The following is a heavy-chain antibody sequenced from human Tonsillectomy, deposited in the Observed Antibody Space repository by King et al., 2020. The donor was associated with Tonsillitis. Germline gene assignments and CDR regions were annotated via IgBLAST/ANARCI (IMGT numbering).Heavy chain of an antibody. J-gene: IGHJ5*02. Sequence: VQLVESGAEVKKPGASVKVSCKASGYTFTSYHMHWVRQAPGQGLEWMGIINPSGGSTSYAQKFQGRVTMTRDTSTSTVYMELSSLRSEDTAVYYCARSCPSMIVGPHGWFDPWGQGTLVTVSS. CDR2: INPSGGST. CDR3: ARSCPSMIVGPHGWFDP. V-gene: IGHV1-46*01. CDR1: GYTFTSYH. D-gene: IGHD3-22*01.